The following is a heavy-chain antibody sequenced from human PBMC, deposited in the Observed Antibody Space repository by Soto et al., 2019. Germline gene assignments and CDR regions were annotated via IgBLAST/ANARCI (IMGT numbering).Heavy chain of an antibody. V-gene: IGHV3-21*01. CDR1: GFTGSSDS. CDR2: ISSSSSYI. CDR3: ARSSVLMVYAIRGASAGMHV. Sequence: PGGSLRLSCAASGFTGSSDSRNWVRQAPVKGLEWVSSISSSSSYIYYADSVKVRFTISRDNAKNSLYLPMNSLRAEDTAVYYCARSSVLMVYAIRGASAGMHVCRQPTTVTVS. J-gene: IGHJ6*02. D-gene: IGHD2-8*01.